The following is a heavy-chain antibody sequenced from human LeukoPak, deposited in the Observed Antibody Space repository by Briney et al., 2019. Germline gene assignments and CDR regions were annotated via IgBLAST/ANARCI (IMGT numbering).Heavy chain of an antibody. CDR1: GFTLSNYS. Sequence: GGSLRLSRAASGFTLSNYSMHWVRPAPGKGVEGVSSISSSSSYIYYADSVKGRFTISRDNAKNSLYLQMNSLRAEDTAVYYCARDYDFWSGYLGYWGQGTLVTVSS. V-gene: IGHV3-21*01. J-gene: IGHJ4*02. D-gene: IGHD3-3*01. CDR3: ARDYDFWSGYLGY. CDR2: ISSSSSYI.